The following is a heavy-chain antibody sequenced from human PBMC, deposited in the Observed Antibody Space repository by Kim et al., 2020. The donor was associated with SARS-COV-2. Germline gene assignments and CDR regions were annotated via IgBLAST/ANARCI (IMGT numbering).Heavy chain of an antibody. CDR1: GGSISSSSCY. V-gene: IGHV4-39*01. J-gene: IGHJ5*02. D-gene: IGHD3-3*01. CDR3: ARVGIKRITIFGVVDPSNWFDP. Sequence: SETLSLTCTVSGGSISSSSCYWGWIRQPPGKGLEWIGSIYFSGSTYYNPSLKSRVTISVDTSKNQFSLKLRSVTAADTAVYYCARVGIKRITIFGVVDPSNWFDPWGQGTLVTVSS. CDR2: IYFSGST.